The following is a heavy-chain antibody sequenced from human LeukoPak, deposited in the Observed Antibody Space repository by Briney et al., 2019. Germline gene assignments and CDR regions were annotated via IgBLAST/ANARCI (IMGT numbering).Heavy chain of an antibody. D-gene: IGHD5-24*01. J-gene: IGHJ1*01. Sequence: GGSLRLSCAASGFTFSDYYMSWIRQAPGRGLEWVSYISSSGSTIYYADSVKGRFTISRDNAKNSLYLQMNSLRAEDTAVYYCARDGYNLEKYFQHWGQGTLVTVSS. CDR3: ARDGYNLEKYFQH. V-gene: IGHV3-11*01. CDR1: GFTFSDYY. CDR2: ISSSGSTI.